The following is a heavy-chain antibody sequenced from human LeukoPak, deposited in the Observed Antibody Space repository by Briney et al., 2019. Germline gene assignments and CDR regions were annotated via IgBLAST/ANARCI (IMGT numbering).Heavy chain of an antibody. CDR3: AKSRPHYSQSGVYYSLFDY. Sequence: GGSLGLSCAASGFTFNNYAISWVRQAPGKGLEWVSAISGSGDSTFYADSVRGRFTISRDYSKSTLYLQMNSLRAEDTAIYYCAKSRPHYSQSGVYYSLFDYWGQGTLVTVSS. CDR1: GFTFNNYA. D-gene: IGHD3-22*01. J-gene: IGHJ4*02. CDR2: ISGSGDST. V-gene: IGHV3-23*01.